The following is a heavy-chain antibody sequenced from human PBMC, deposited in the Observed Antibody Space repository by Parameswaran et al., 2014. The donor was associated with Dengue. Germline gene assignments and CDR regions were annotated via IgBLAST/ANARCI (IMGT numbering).Heavy chain of an antibody. Sequence: ASETLSLTCAVSGGSISSSNWWSWVRQPPGKGLEWIGEIYHSGSTNYNPSLKSRVTISVDKSKNQFSLKLSSVTAADTAVYYCARAVTYYDFWSGYRTYYYYGMDVWGQGTTVTVSS. CDR2: IYHSGST. CDR1: GGSISSSNW. D-gene: IGHD3-3*01. V-gene: IGHV4-4*02. CDR3: ARAVTYYDFWSGYRTYYYYGMDV. J-gene: IGHJ6*02.